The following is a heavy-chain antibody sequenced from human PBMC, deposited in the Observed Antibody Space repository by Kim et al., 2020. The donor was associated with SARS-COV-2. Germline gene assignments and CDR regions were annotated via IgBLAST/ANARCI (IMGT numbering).Heavy chain of an antibody. Sequence: YSPSFQGQVTISADKSTSTAYLQWSSLKASDTAMYYCASSIRYFDWYTFDYWGQGTLVTVSS. D-gene: IGHD3-9*01. V-gene: IGHV5-51*01. CDR3: ASSIRYFDWYTFDY. J-gene: IGHJ4*02.